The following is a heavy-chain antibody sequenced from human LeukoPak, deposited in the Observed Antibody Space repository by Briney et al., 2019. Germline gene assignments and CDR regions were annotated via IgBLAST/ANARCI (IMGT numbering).Heavy chain of an antibody. J-gene: IGHJ5*02. CDR3: ARGRKYYYDSSGYYYLNWFDP. CDR1: GGSFSGYY. CDR2: INHSGST. Sequence: SETLSLTCAVYGGSFSGYYWSWIRQPPGKGLEWIGEINHSGSTNYNPSLKSRVTISVDTSKNQFSLKLSSVTAADTAVYYCARGRKYYYDSSGYYYLNWFDPWGQGTLVTVSS. D-gene: IGHD3-22*01. V-gene: IGHV4-34*01.